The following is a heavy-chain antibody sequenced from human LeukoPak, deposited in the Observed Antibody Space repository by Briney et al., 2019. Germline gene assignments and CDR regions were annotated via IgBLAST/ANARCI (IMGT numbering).Heavy chain of an antibody. D-gene: IGHD3-3*01. CDR1: GYTFTSYD. CDR3: ARRITIFGVVILDAFDI. J-gene: IGHJ3*02. Sequence: GASVKVSCKASGYTFTSYDINWVRQATGQGLEWMGWMNPNSGNTGYAQKFQGRVTMTRNTSISTAYMELSRRRSDDKDVYYCARRITIFGVVILDAFDIWGQGTMVTVSS. CDR2: MNPNSGNT. V-gene: IGHV1-8*01.